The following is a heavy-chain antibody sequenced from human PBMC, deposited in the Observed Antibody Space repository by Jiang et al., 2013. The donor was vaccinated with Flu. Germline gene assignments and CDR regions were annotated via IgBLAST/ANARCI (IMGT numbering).Heavy chain of an antibody. CDR2: ISSSSSYI. Sequence: SISSSSSYIYYADSVKGRFTISRDNAKNSLYLQMNSLRAEDTAVYYCARDGNVGYCSGGSCYSNYYYGMDGLGPRDHGHRLL. J-gene: IGHJ6*02. CDR3: ARDGNVGYCSGGSCYSNYYYGMDG. V-gene: IGHV3-21*01. D-gene: IGHD2-15*01.